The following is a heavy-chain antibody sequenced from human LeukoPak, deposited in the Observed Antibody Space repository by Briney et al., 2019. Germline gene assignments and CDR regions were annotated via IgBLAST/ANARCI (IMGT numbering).Heavy chain of an antibody. J-gene: IGHJ4*02. D-gene: IGHD3-9*01. CDR3: ARDASLRYFDWLQFDY. CDR2: IIPILGIA. CDR1: GGTFSSYA. V-gene: IGHV1-69*04. Sequence: SVKVSCKASGGTFSSYAISWVRQAPGQGLEWMGRIIPILGIANYAQKFQGRVTITADKSTSTAYMELSSLRSEDTAVYYCARDASLRYFDWLQFDYWGQGTLVTVSS.